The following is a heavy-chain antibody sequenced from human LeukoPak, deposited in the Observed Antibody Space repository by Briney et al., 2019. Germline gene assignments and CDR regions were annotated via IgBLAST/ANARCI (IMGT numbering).Heavy chain of an antibody. V-gene: IGHV3-30*02. Sequence: GGSLRLSCAASGFTFSSYGMHWVRQAPGKGLEWVAFIRYDGSNKYYADSVKGRFTISRDNSKNTLYLQMNSLRAEDTAVYYCAKIAIYYDSSGPKDYWGQGTLVTVSS. CDR2: IRYDGSNK. J-gene: IGHJ4*02. CDR3: AKIAIYYDSSGPKDY. CDR1: GFTFSSYG. D-gene: IGHD3-22*01.